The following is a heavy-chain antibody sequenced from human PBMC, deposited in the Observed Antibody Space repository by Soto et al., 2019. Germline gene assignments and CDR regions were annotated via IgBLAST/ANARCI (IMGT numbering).Heavy chain of an antibody. CDR1: GGSISSDYYF. D-gene: IGHD2-8*01. V-gene: IGHV4-61*01. Sequence: LSLTCTVSGGSISSDYYFWSWIRQPPGKGLEWIGYIHYSGTTNYNPSVMSRVTISVDTSKNQLSLNLSSVTAADTAVYYCARGRREYCTNGVCYTFVPDWGQGTLVTVSS. J-gene: IGHJ4*02. CDR2: IHYSGTT. CDR3: ARGRREYCTNGVCYTFVPD.